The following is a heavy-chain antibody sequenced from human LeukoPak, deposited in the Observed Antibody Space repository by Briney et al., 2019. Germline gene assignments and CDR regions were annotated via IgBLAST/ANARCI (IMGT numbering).Heavy chain of an antibody. CDR3: AGGIDYGDYNLDY. Sequence: ASVKVSCKASGYTFTSYAMHWVRQAPGQRLEWMGWINAGNGNTKYSQKFQGRVTITRDTSASTAYMELSSLRSEDTAVYYCAGGIDYGDYNLDYWGQGTLVTVSS. CDR1: GYTFTSYA. J-gene: IGHJ4*02. D-gene: IGHD4-17*01. V-gene: IGHV1-3*01. CDR2: INAGNGNT.